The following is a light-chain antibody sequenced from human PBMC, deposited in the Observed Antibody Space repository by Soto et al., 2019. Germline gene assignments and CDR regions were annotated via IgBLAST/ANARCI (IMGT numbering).Light chain of an antibody. CDR3: QQYDNLPRT. V-gene: IGKV1-33*01. Sequence: DSQMTQSPYSLSASVGDRVTITCQASQDINNDLNWYQHKPRKAPKLLIYDASNLETGVPSRFSGRGSGTDFTFAISRLQPEDIATYYFQQYDNLPRTFGQGTKLEIK. CDR2: DAS. J-gene: IGKJ2*02. CDR1: QDINND.